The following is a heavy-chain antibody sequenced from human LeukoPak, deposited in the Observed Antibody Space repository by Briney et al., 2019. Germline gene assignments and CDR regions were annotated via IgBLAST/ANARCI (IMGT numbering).Heavy chain of an antibody. V-gene: IGHV4-31*03. Sequence: RASETLSLTCTVSGGSISSGGYYWSWIRQHPGKGLEWIGYIYYSGKTYYNPSLKSRVTISVDTSKNQFSLKLSSVTAADTAVYYCARDPVVAAIVHDSSAGMDVWGQGTTVTVSS. CDR2: IYYSGKT. J-gene: IGHJ6*02. CDR1: GGSISSGGYY. CDR3: ARDPVVAAIVHDSSAGMDV. D-gene: IGHD2-15*01.